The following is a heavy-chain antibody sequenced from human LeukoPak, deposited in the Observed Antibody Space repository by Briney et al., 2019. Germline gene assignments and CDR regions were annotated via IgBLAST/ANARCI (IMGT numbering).Heavy chain of an antibody. D-gene: IGHD5-12*01. J-gene: IGHJ3*02. V-gene: IGHV3-33*01. CDR3: ARGKASGGYSGYGLDAFDI. CDR2: IWDDGITK. CDR1: GFTFSSYG. Sequence: GRSLRLSCAASGFTFSSYGMHWVRQAPGKGLEWVAVIWDDGITKHYADSVKGRFTISRDNTKNRLYLQMNSLRAEDTAVYYCARGKASGGYSGYGLDAFDIWGQGTMVTVSS.